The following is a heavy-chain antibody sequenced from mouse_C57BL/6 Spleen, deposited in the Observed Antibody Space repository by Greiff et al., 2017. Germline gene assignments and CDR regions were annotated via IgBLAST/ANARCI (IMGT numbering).Heavy chain of an antibody. J-gene: IGHJ2*01. V-gene: IGHV1-52*01. CDR2: IDPSDSET. Sequence: QVQLQQPGAELVRPGSSVKLSCKASGYTFTSYWMHWVKQRPIQGLEWIGNIDPSDSETHYNQKFKDKATLTVDKSSSTAYMQLSSLTSEDSAVYYCARKGTTVVATDYFDDWGQGTTLTVSS. D-gene: IGHD1-1*01. CDR1: GYTFTSYW. CDR3: ARKGTTVVATDYFDD.